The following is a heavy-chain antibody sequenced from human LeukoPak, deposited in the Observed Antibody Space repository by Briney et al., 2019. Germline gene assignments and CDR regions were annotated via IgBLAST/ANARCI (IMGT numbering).Heavy chain of an antibody. J-gene: IGHJ6*02. V-gene: IGHV4-38-2*02. Sequence: SETLSLTCTVSGYAISSGFFWGWIRQPPGKGLEWIGSIDHSGTTFYNPSLKSRVTISVDTSKNQFSLKLSSVTAADTAVYYCARLTTVTTYYYYYGMDVWGQGTTVTVSS. CDR3: ARLTTVTTYYYYYGMDV. CDR2: IDHSGTT. D-gene: IGHD4-17*01. CDR1: GYAISSGFF.